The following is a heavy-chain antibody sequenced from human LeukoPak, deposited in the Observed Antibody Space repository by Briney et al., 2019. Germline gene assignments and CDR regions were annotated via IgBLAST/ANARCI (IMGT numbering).Heavy chain of an antibody. CDR2: TFYSGST. Sequence: SETLSLTCTVSGASISTYYWSWIRQPPGRGLQWIGYTFYSGSTNCNPSLESRVTISLDTSKNQFSLKLTSVTAADTAVYYCARESVAAAGTKAFDIWGQGTMVTVSS. V-gene: IGHV4-59*01. J-gene: IGHJ3*02. CDR3: ARESVAAAGTKAFDI. D-gene: IGHD6-13*01. CDR1: GASISTYY.